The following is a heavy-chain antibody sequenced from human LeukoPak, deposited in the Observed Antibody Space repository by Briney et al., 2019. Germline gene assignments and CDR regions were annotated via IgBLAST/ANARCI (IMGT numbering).Heavy chain of an antibody. V-gene: IGHV3-7*01. CDR2: IKRVGSER. CDR3: ARDKEAAVDFWSGYYPL. Sequence: GGSLRLSCAASGFIFSSYWMGWVRQAPGKGLEWVANIKRVGSERYYVDSVKGRFTISSDNAQNSVYLQMNSLEDEGTGVYYLARDKEAAVDFWSGYYPLWGQGTLVTVSS. D-gene: IGHD3-3*01. J-gene: IGHJ4*02. CDR1: GFIFSSYW.